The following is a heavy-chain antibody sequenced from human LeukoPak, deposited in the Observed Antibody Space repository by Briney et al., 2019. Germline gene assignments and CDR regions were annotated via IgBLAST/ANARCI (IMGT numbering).Heavy chain of an antibody. CDR1: GGSFSGYY. CDR3: ARGPPRYRMRNGYNYFGY. Sequence: SETLSLTCAVYGGSFSGYYWSWIRQPPGKGLEWIGEINHSGSTNYNPSLKSRVTISVDTSKNQFSLKLSSVAAADTAVYYCARGPPRYRMRNGYNYFGYWGQGTLVTVSS. CDR2: INHSGST. V-gene: IGHV4-34*01. J-gene: IGHJ4*02. D-gene: IGHD5-24*01.